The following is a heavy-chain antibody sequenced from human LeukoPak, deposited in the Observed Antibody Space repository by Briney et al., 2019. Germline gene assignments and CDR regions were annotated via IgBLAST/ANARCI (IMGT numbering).Heavy chain of an antibody. V-gene: IGHV1-2*02. J-gene: IGHJ5*02. CDR1: GYTFNDYY. CDR2: INPNSGDT. D-gene: IGHD3-10*01. Sequence: ASVKVSCKASGYTFNDYYIHWVRQAPGQGLEWMGWINPNSGDTNYAQKFQGRVTMTRDTSISTAYMDLSSLRSDDTAVYYCARPTLQTLGAWGQGTLVTVSS. CDR3: ARPTLQTLGA.